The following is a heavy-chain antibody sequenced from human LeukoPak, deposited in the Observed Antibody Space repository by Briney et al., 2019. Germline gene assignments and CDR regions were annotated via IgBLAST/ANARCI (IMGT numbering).Heavy chain of an antibody. Sequence: GGSLRLSCAASGFTFSDYYTSWIRQAPGKGLEWVSYISSSGSTIYYADSVKGRFTISRDNAKNSLYLQMNSLRAEDTAVYYCARYSSSSAFDYWGQGTLVTVSS. V-gene: IGHV3-11*04. CDR2: ISSSGSTI. CDR3: ARYSSSSAFDY. CDR1: GFTFSDYY. J-gene: IGHJ4*02. D-gene: IGHD6-6*01.